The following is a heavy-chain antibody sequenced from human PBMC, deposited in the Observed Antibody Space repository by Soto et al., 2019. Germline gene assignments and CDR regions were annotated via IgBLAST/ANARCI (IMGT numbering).Heavy chain of an antibody. J-gene: IGHJ5*02. Sequence: VQLVESGGGLVKPGGSLRLSCAASGFTFSSYSMNWVRQAPGKGLEWVSSISSSSSYIYYADSVKGRFTISRDNAKNSLYLQMNSLRAEDTAVYYCARAPYSSSSLGWFDPWGQGTLVTVSS. D-gene: IGHD6-6*01. CDR3: ARAPYSSSSLGWFDP. V-gene: IGHV3-21*01. CDR2: ISSSSSYI. CDR1: GFTFSSYS.